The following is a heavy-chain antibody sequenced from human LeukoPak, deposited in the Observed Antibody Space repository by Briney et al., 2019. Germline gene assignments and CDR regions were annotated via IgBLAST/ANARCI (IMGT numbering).Heavy chain of an antibody. V-gene: IGHV1-3*01. Sequence: GASVKVSCKASGYTFTSYAMHWVRQAPGQRLEWMGWINAGNGNTRYLEKFQGRVTITRDTSATTAYMQLSCLRSEDAAVYYCARSLGWDHYDSSGYTLDYWGQGTLVTVSS. CDR1: GYTFTSYA. J-gene: IGHJ4*02. D-gene: IGHD3-22*01. CDR3: ARSLGWDHYDSSGYTLDY. CDR2: INAGNGNT.